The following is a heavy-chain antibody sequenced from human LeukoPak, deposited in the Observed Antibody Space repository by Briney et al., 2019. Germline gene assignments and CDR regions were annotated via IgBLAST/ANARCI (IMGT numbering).Heavy chain of an antibody. D-gene: IGHD6-19*01. CDR2: SGRGGIT. CDR3: AKRYSSGWIGAFDI. Sequence: GGSLRLSCAASAFTFSNYAMSWVRQAPGKGLEWFSASGRGGITYYADSVKGRFTISRDKSKNTLYLQMNSLRAEDTAIYYCAKRYSSGWIGAFDIWGQGTMVTVSS. V-gene: IGHV3-23*01. J-gene: IGHJ3*02. CDR1: AFTFSNYA.